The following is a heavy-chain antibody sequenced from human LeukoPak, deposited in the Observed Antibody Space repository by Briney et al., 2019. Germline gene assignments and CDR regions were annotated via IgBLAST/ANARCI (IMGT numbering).Heavy chain of an antibody. J-gene: IGHJ4*02. Sequence: GGSLRLSCAASGFTFSSYGMSWVRQAPGKGLEWVSAISGSGGSTYYADSVKGRFTISRDNSKDTLYLQMNSLRAEDTAVYYCAKMVIGSGWYRSGYWGQGTLVTVSS. D-gene: IGHD6-19*01. V-gene: IGHV3-23*01. CDR1: GFTFSSYG. CDR2: ISGSGGST. CDR3: AKMVIGSGWYRSGY.